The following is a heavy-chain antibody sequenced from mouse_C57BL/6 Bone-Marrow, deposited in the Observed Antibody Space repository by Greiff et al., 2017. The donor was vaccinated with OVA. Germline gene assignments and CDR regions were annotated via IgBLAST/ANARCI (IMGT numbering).Heavy chain of an antibody. J-gene: IGHJ2*01. CDR1: GFTFSSYA. CDR3: TRGGYYYGSSYFHFDY. D-gene: IGHD1-1*01. CDR2: ISSGGDYI. Sequence: EVQVVESGEGLVKPGGSLKLSCAASGFTFSSYAMSWVRQTPEKRLEWVAYISSGGDYIYYADTVKGRFTISRDNARNTLYLQMSSLKSEDTAMYYCTRGGYYYGSSYFHFDYWGQGTTLTVSS. V-gene: IGHV5-9-1*02.